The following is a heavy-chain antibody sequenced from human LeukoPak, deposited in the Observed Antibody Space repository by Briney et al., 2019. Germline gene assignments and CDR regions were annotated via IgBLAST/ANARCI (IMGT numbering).Heavy chain of an antibody. J-gene: IGHJ4*02. CDR1: GGAFSSYA. V-gene: IGHV1-69*05. CDR3: AMSSSWPEFDY. CDR2: IIPIFGTA. Sequence: AAVKVSCKASGGAFSSYAISWVRQAPGQGLEWMGGIIPIFGTANYAQKFQGRVTSTTDESTSTAYMELSSLRSEDTAVYYCAMSSSWPEFDYWGQGTLVTVSS. D-gene: IGHD6-13*01.